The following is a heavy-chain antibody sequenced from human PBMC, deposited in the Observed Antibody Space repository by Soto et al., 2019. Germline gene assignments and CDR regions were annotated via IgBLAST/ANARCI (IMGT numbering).Heavy chain of an antibody. CDR3: ARSIVVVTALDY. Sequence: QVQLVQSGAEEKKPGASVKVSCKASGYTFTSYAMHWVRQAPGQRLEWMGRINAGNGNTKYSQKFQGRVTITRDTSASTAYMALSSLRSEATAVYSCARSIVVVTALDYWGQGTLVTVSS. V-gene: IGHV1-3*05. CDR2: INAGNGNT. CDR1: GYTFTSYA. J-gene: IGHJ4*02. D-gene: IGHD2-21*02.